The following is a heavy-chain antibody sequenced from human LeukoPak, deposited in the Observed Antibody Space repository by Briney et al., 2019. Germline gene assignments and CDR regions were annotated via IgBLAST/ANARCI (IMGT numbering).Heavy chain of an antibody. V-gene: IGHV1-69-2*01. CDR2: VDPEDGET. D-gene: IGHD3-22*01. CDR3: ARDLVYYDSSGSDY. J-gene: IGHJ4*02. Sequence: ASVKVSCKVSGYTFTDYYMHWVQQAPGKGLEWMGLVDPEDGETIYAEKFQGRVTITADTSTDTAYMELSRLRSDDTAVYYCARDLVYYDSSGSDYWGQGTLVTVSS. CDR1: GYTFTDYY.